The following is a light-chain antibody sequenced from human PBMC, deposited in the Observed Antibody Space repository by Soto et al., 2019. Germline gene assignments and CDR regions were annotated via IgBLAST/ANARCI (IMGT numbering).Light chain of an antibody. J-gene: IGLJ1*01. Sequence: QSVLTQPASVSGSPGQSITISCTGTSSDVGGYNYVSWYQQHPDKAPKLMIYEVSNRPSGVSNRFSGSKSGNTASLTISGLQAEDEADYYCSSYTSSTTLYVFGTGTKVT. CDR3: SSYTSSTTLYV. CDR2: EVS. V-gene: IGLV2-14*01. CDR1: SSDVGGYNY.